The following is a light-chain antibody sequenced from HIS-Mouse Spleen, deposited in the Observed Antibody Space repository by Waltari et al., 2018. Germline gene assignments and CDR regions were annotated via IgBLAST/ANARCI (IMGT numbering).Light chain of an antibody. CDR2: DVS. V-gene: IGLV2-11*01. Sequence: QSALTQPRSVSGSPGQSVTIPCTGPSRDVCGYNYFSWYQQHPGKAPKLMIYDVSKRPSGVPDRFSGSKSGNTASLTISGLQAEDEADYYCCSYAGSYTFWVFGGGTKLTVL. J-gene: IGLJ3*02. CDR1: SRDVCGYNY. CDR3: CSYAGSYTFWV.